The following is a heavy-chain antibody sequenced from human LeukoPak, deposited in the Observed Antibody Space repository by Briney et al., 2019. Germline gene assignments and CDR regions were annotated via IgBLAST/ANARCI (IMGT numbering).Heavy chain of an antibody. Sequence: PGGSLRLSCAASGFTFSSNWMSWVRQAPGKGLEWVAHINQDGSEKYYVDSVKGRFTVSRDNAKNSLYLQMNSLRAEDTAVYYCARDSYRALDYWGQGTLVTVSS. V-gene: IGHV3-7*01. CDR1: GFTFSSNW. CDR3: ARDSYRALDY. D-gene: IGHD1-14*01. J-gene: IGHJ4*02. CDR2: INQDGSEK.